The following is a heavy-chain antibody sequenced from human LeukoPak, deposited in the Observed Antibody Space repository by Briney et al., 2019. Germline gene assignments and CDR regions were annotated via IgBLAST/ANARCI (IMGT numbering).Heavy chain of an antibody. CDR2: INHSGST. D-gene: IGHD3-3*01. Sequence: SETLSLTCAVYGGSFSGYYWSWIRQPPGKGLEWIGEINHSGSTNYNPSRKSRVTISVDTSKNQFSLKLSSVTAADTAVYYCARDTYYDFWSGQHDAFDIWGQGTMVTVSS. V-gene: IGHV4-34*01. J-gene: IGHJ3*02. CDR1: GGSFSGYY. CDR3: ARDTYYDFWSGQHDAFDI.